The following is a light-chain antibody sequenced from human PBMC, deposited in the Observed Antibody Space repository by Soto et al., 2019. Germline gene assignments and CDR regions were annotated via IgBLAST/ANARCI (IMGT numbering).Light chain of an antibody. V-gene: IGKV3-15*01. J-gene: IGKJ1*01. CDR1: QSVSGN. CDR2: GAS. CDR3: QPYNNWPPWT. Sequence: ELGMTQSPATLSVSPGERATLSCRASQSVSGNLAWYQQKPCQPPRLLIDGASTRDTGVPARFSGSGSVTEFTLTISSLQSEDVAVYYCQPYNNWPPWTFGQGTKVEIK.